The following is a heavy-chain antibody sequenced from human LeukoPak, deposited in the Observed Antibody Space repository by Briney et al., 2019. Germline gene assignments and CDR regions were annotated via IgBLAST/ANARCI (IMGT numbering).Heavy chain of an antibody. CDR2: IKQDGSEK. J-gene: IGHJ4*02. V-gene: IGHV3-7*01. Sequence: GGSLRLSCAASGFTFSSYWMSWVRQAPGNGLEWAANIKQDGSEKYYVDSVKGRFTISRDNAKNSLYLQMNSLRAEDTAVYYCARGYYGSGSWGDYWGQGTLVTVSS. D-gene: IGHD3-10*01. CDR3: ARGYYGSGSWGDY. CDR1: GFTFSSYW.